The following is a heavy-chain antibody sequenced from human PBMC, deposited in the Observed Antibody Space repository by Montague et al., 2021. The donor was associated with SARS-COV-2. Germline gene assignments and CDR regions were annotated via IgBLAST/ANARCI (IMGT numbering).Heavy chain of an antibody. CDR3: AGQGGNFYGSGSSGLYYYGMDV. D-gene: IGHD3-10*01. CDR2: AQNTGTT. V-gene: IGHV4-59*01. Sequence: SETLPLTCTVSNTSISSYYWSWIRQPPGKGLEWIGYAQNTGTTNYNPSLKSRVTISVDISKKQISLTLKSMNAADTAVYYCAGQGGNFYGSGSSGLYYYGMDVWGQGTTVTVSS. CDR1: NTSISSYY. J-gene: IGHJ6*02.